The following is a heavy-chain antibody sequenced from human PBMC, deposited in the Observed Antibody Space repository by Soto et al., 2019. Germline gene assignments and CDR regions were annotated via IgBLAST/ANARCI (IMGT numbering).Heavy chain of an antibody. D-gene: IGHD4-4*01. CDR2: VFYTGRA. J-gene: IGHJ6*02. Sequence: PSETLSLTCNVSGGSVNSDNYYWTWVRQPPGKGLEWIGYVFYTGRANYNASLKSRVSISLDTSNYQFSLKLSSVTAADTAVYYCARDGDGRMTTNPYYYNGMDVWGPGTTVTVSS. V-gene: IGHV4-61*01. CDR3: ARDGDGRMTTNPYYYNGMDV. CDR1: GGSVNSDNYY.